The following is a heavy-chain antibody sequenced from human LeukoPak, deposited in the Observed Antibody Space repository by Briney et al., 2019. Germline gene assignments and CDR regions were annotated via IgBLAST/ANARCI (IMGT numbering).Heavy chain of an antibody. CDR1: EFTFSNYA. Sequence: GGSLRLSCAASEFTFSNYAMTWVRQAPGKGLEWVSDIRDSGVGTYYADSVKGRFTISRDNSKNTLYLQMNSLRAEDTAVYFCAKTRSPWYFDLWGRGTLVTVSS. J-gene: IGHJ2*01. CDR2: IRDSGVGT. CDR3: AKTRSPWYFDL. V-gene: IGHV3-23*01.